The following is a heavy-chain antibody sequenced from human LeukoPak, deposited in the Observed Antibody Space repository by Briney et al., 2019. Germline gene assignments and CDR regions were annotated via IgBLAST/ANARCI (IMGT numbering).Heavy chain of an antibody. J-gene: IGHJ5*02. CDR2: IYHSGST. D-gene: IGHD3-10*01. V-gene: IGHV4-4*02. CDR1: GGSISSSNW. CDR3: ARLITMVRGLEDWFDP. Sequence: SETLSLTCAVSGGSISSSNWWSWVRQPPGKGLEWIGEIYHSGSTNYNPFLNSRVTISVDKSKNQFSLKLSSVTAADTAVYYCARLITMVRGLEDWFDPWGQGSLVTVSS.